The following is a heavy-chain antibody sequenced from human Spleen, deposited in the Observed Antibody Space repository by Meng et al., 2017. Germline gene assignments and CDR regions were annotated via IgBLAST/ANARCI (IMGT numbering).Heavy chain of an antibody. J-gene: IGHJ3*02. CDR2: IRSKTDTYAT. CDR1: GFTFSGSD. V-gene: IGHV3-73*01. CDR3: TIYKFGHI. D-gene: IGHD1-14*01. Sequence: GGSLRLSCVVSGFTFSGSDVHWVRQASGKGLEWVGRIRSKTDTYATAYAASVKGRFTISRDDSKNTAYLQLNSLKTEDTAVYYCTIYKFGHIWGQGTMVTVSS.